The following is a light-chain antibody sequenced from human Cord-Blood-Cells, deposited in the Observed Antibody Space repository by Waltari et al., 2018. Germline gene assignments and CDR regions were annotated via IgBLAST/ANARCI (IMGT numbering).Light chain of an antibody. Sequence: AIRMTQSPSSLSASTGDRVTITCRASQGISSYLAWYQQKPGKAPKLLIYAASTLQSGVPSRCSGSGSGTDFTLTISCLQSEDFATYYCQQYYSYPPITFGGGTKVEIK. CDR2: AAS. J-gene: IGKJ4*01. V-gene: IGKV1-8*01. CDR1: QGISSY. CDR3: QQYYSYPPIT.